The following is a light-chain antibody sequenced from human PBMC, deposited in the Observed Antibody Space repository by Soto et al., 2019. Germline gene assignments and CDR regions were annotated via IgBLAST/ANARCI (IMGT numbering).Light chain of an antibody. J-gene: IGKJ1*01. CDR3: HQYNNWPPTWT. Sequence: EIVLTQSPATLSVSPGERATLSCRASQSVSSNLAWYQQKPGQAPRLLIYGASTRATGIPARFSGSGSGTEFTLTISSLQPEDSAVYSCHQYNNWPPTWTFGQGTKV. V-gene: IGKV3-15*01. CDR1: QSVSSN. CDR2: GAS.